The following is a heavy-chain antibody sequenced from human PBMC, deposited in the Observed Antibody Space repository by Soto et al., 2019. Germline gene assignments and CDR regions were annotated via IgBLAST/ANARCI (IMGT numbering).Heavy chain of an antibody. D-gene: IGHD6-13*01. Sequence: GASLRPSSAASGFTFSSYSMIWVLQAPGKGLEWVSSISSSSSYIYYADSVKGRFTISRDNAKNSLYLQMNSLRAEDTAVYYCARSFFPGYSSSWYVSYWGQGT. CDR1: GFTFSSYS. CDR2: ISSSSSYI. V-gene: IGHV3-21*01. CDR3: ARSFFPGYSSSWYVSY. J-gene: IGHJ4*02.